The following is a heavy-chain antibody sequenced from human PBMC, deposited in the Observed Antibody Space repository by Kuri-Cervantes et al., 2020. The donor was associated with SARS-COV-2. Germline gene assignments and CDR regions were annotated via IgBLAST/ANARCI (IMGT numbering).Heavy chain of an antibody. CDR1: GDSVSINSAA. CDR2: TYYRSKWYN. J-gene: IGHJ3*02. V-gene: IGHV6-1*01. D-gene: IGHD3-3*01. CDR3: AREDRTLTRQYYDFWSGYPNDAFDI. Sequence: SQTLSLTCAISGDSVSINSAAWNWIRQSPSRGLEWLGRTYYRSKWYNDYAVSVKSRITINPDTSKNQFSLQLNPVTPEDTAVYYCAREDRTLTRQYYDFWSGYPNDAFDIWGQGTMVTVSS.